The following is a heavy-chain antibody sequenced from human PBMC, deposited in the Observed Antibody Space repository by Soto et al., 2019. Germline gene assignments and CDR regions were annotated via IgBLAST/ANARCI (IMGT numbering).Heavy chain of an antibody. V-gene: IGHV4-39*01. Sequence: SETLSLTCTVSGGSISSSSYYWGWIRQPPGKGLEWIGSIYYSGSTYYNPSLKSRVTISVDTSKNQFSLKLSSVTAADTAVYYCARHFSSGYDFFRFDWFDPWGQGTLVTVSS. CDR2: IYYSGST. D-gene: IGHD5-12*01. J-gene: IGHJ5*02. CDR1: GGSISSSSYY. CDR3: ARHFSSGYDFFRFDWFDP.